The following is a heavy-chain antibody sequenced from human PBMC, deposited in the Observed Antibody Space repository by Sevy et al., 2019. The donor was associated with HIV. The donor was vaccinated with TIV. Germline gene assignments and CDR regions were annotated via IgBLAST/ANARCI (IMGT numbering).Heavy chain of an antibody. J-gene: IGHJ6*02. CDR3: ARSKPSSGSYPVPYYYYGMDV. CDR1: GGTFSSYA. D-gene: IGHD3-10*01. V-gene: IGHV1-69*13. Sequence: ASVKVSCKASGGTFSSYAISWVRQAPGQGLEWMGGIIPIFGTANYAQKFQGRVTITADESTSTAYMELSSLRSEDTAVYYCARSKPSSGSYPVPYYYYGMDVWGQGTTVTVSS. CDR2: IIPIFGTA.